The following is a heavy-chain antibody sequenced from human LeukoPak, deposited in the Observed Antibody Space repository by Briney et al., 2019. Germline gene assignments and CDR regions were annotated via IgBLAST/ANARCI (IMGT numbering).Heavy chain of an antibody. CDR2: IYSGGST. V-gene: IGHV3-53*01. CDR1: GFTVSSNY. J-gene: IGHJ4*02. D-gene: IGHD6-19*01. Sequence: PGGSLRLSCAASGFTVSSNYMSWVRQAPGKGLEWVSVIYSGGSTYYADSVKGRFTISRDNSKNTLYLQMNSLRAEDTAVYCCARRGIAVRNFDYWGQGTLVTVSS. CDR3: ARRGIAVRNFDY.